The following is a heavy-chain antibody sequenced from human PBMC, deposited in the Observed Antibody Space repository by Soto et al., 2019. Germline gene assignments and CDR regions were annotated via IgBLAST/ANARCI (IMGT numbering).Heavy chain of an antibody. Sequence: ASVKVSCKASGYTISSYGISWVRQAPGQGLEWMGWISAYNGNTKYAQKIQGRVTMTTDTSTSTAYMELRSLRSDDTAVYYCARDSPPVDYWGQGTLVTVSS. CDR2: ISAYNGNT. CDR3: ARDSPPVDY. J-gene: IGHJ4*02. CDR1: GYTISSYG. V-gene: IGHV1-18*01.